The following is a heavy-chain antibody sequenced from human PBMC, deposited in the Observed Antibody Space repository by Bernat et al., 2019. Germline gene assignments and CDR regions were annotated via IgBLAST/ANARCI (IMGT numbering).Heavy chain of an antibody. Sequence: EVHLLESGGGLVQPGGSLRLSCAASGFTFSSYAMSWVRQAPGKGLEWVSAIGDSGDNTYYADSVKGRFTISRDNSKNTLYLQMSSLRAEDTAVYYCAKARRYTDYGDYAFDYWGQGTLVTVSS. J-gene: IGHJ4*02. CDR2: IGDSGDNT. D-gene: IGHD4-17*01. CDR1: GFTFSSYA. V-gene: IGHV3-23*01. CDR3: AKARRYTDYGDYAFDY.